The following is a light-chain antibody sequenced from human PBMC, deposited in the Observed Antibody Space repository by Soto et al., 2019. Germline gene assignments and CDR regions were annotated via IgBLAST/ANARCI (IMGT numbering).Light chain of an antibody. CDR2: DAS. CDR3: QERQYWPPST. V-gene: IGKV3-11*01. Sequence: ETVLTQSPATLSLSPGERATLSCRASQRVYIYLAWYQHKPGQAPRLLIYDASNRATGIPARFSGSGSGTDFTLTISSLEPEDFAVYYCQERQYWPPSTFGQGTRLELK. J-gene: IGKJ5*01. CDR1: QRVYIY.